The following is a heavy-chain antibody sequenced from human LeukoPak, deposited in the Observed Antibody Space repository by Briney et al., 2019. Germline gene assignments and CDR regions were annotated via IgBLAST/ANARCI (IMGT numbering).Heavy chain of an antibody. CDR1: GYTFTDNY. D-gene: IGHD7-27*01. J-gene: IGHJ4*02. CDR2: IHPKTGRT. Sequence: GASVKVPCKASGYTFTDNYFHWVRQAPGQGLEWVGWIHPKTGRTHYAQNFQGRVTLTRDTSISTGYMELSGLRSDDTAVYFCARDNNWGPDFWGQGTLVTVSS. V-gene: IGHV1-2*02. CDR3: ARDNNWGPDF.